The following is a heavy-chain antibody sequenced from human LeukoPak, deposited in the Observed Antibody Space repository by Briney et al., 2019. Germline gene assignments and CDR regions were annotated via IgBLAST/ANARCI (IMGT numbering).Heavy chain of an antibody. Sequence: PSETLSLTCTVSGGSISRYYWSWIRQPPGKGLEWIGYIYYSGSTNYNPSLKSRVTISVDTSKNQSSLKLSSVTAADTAVYYCARGPVGGTTYNDGDAFDIWGQGTMVTVSS. CDR2: IYYSGST. V-gene: IGHV4-59*01. D-gene: IGHD1-7*01. CDR1: GGSISRYY. CDR3: ARGPVGGTTYNDGDAFDI. J-gene: IGHJ3*02.